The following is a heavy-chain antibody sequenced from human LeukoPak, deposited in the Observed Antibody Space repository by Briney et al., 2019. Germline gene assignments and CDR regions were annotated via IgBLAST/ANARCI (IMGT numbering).Heavy chain of an antibody. CDR1: GGSISSGGYY. Sequence: SQTLPLTCTVSGGSISSGGYYWSWIRQPPGKGLEWVGYIYYSGSTYYNPSLKSRVTISVDTSKNQFSLKLSSVTAADTAVYYCAREDSSSIGYWGQGTLVTVSS. CDR3: AREDSSSIGY. CDR2: IYYSGST. J-gene: IGHJ4*02. D-gene: IGHD6-6*01. V-gene: IGHV4-30-4*08.